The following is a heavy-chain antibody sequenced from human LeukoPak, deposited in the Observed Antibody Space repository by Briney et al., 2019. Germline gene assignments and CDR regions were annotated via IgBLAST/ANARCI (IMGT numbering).Heavy chain of an antibody. D-gene: IGHD2-2*01. J-gene: IGHJ6*03. Sequence: GGSLRLSCTASGFTFGDYAMSWVRQAPGKGLEWVGFIRSKVYGGTTEYAASVKGRFTISGGDSKSIAYLQMNSLKTEDTAVYYCTRGSRYCDSTSRHYYYMDVWGKGTTVTVSS. CDR1: GFTFGDYA. CDR3: TRGSRYCDSTSRHYYYMDV. V-gene: IGHV3-49*04. CDR2: IRSKVYGGTT.